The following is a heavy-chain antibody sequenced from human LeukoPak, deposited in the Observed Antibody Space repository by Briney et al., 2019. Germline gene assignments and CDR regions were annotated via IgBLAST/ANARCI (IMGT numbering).Heavy chain of an antibody. CDR1: GGSISSYY. CDR2: IYYSGST. J-gene: IGHJ4*02. V-gene: IGHV4-59*01. D-gene: IGHD5-18*01. CDR3: ARASDYTATVYDY. Sequence: SETLSLTCTVSGGSISSYYWSWIRQPPGKGLEWIEYIYYSGSTNYNPSLKSRVTISVDTSKNQFSLELSSVTAADTAVYYCARASDYTATVYDYWGQGTLVTVSS.